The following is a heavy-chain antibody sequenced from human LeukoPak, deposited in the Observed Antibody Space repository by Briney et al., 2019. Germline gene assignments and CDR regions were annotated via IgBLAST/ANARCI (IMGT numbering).Heavy chain of an antibody. V-gene: IGHV3-21*01. D-gene: IGHD3-10*02. CDR2: ISSSSSYI. J-gene: IGHJ6*04. CDR3: AELGITMIGGV. CDR1: GFTFSTYT. Sequence: GGSLRLSCAASGFTFSTYTMNWVRQAPGKGLEWVSSISSSSSYIYYADSVKGRFTISRDNAKNSLYLQMNSLRAEDTAVYYCAELGITMIGGVWGKGTTVTISS.